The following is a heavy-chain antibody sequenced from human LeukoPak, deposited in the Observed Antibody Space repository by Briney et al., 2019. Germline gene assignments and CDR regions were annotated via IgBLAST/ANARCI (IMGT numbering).Heavy chain of an antibody. CDR1: GFTFSSYS. V-gene: IGHV3-48*01. Sequence: GGSLRLSCAASGFTFSSYSMNWVRQAPGKGLEWVSYISSSSSTIYYADSVKGRFTISRDNSKNTLYLQMNSLRAEDTAVYYCARDSIPIAVAGPFDYWGQGTLVTVSS. CDR3: ARDSIPIAVAGPFDY. CDR2: ISSSSSTI. J-gene: IGHJ4*02. D-gene: IGHD6-19*01.